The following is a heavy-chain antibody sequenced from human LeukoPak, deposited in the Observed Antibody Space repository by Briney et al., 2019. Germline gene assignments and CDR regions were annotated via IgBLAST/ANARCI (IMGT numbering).Heavy chain of an antibody. J-gene: IGHJ4*02. V-gene: IGHV1-69-2*01. D-gene: IGHD1-26*01. CDR1: GYTFTDSY. CDR2: IDPADGEI. CDR3: ALEPRQWAS. Sequence: ASVKVSCKVSGYTFTDSYMHWVQKAPGKGFEWMGLIDPADGEIIYAEKFQGRVTITADTSTDTAYMELSSLTSEDTAVYYCALEPRQWASWGQGTLVTVSS.